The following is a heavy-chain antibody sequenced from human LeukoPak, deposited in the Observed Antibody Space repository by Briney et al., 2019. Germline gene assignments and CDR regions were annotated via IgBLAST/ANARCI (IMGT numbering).Heavy chain of an antibody. V-gene: IGHV3-23*01. CDR1: GFTFSSYA. Sequence: SGGSLRLSCAASGFTFSSYAMSWVRQAPGKGLEWVSAISGSGGSTYYADSVKGRFTISRDNSKNTLYLQMNSLRAEDTAVYYCAKDLSRLYYYYGMDVWGQGTTVTVSS. CDR2: ISGSGGST. J-gene: IGHJ6*02. CDR3: AKDLSRLYYYYGMDV.